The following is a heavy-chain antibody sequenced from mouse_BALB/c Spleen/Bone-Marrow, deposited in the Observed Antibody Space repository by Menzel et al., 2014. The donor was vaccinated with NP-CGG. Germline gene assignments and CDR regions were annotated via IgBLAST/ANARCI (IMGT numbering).Heavy chain of an antibody. D-gene: IGHD2-1*01. J-gene: IGHJ2*01. Sequence: EVKLVESGPELVKPGASVKVSCKASGYAFTSYNMYWMKQSQGKSLEWIGYIDPYNGGTSYNQKFKGKATLTVDKSSSTAYMHLNSLTSEDSAVYYCARQKTIYYGNYFDYWGQGTTLTVSS. CDR1: GYAFTSYN. V-gene: IGHV1S135*01. CDR2: IDPYNGGT. CDR3: ARQKTIYYGNYFDY.